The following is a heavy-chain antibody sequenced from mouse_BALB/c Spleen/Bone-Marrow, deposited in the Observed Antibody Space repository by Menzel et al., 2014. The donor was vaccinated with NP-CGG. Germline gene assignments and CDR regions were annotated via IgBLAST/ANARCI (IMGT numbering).Heavy chain of an antibody. CDR1: GFDFSRYW. CDR2: INPESRTI. D-gene: IGHD1-1*01. J-gene: IGHJ2*01. CDR3: ARLDYYGYLNY. V-gene: IGHV4-1*02. Sequence: DVKLVESGGGLVQPGGSLKLSCAASGFDFSRYWMSWVRQAPGKGLEWIGEINPESRTINYSPSLKDKFIISRDNAKNTLYLRLNKVRSEDTALYYCARLDYYGYLNYCGQGTTPTVSS.